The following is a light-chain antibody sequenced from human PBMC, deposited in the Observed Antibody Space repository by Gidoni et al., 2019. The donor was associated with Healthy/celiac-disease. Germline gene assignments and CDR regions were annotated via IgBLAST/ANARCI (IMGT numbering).Light chain of an antibody. CDR2: AAS. Sequence: IVMTQYPATLSVSPGERATLSCRASQSVSSNLAWYQQKPGHAPRLLIYAASTRATGIPARFSGSGSGTEFTLTISSLQSEDFAFYYFQQYNNWPYTFGQGTKLEIK. V-gene: IGKV3-15*01. J-gene: IGKJ2*01. CDR1: QSVSSN. CDR3: QQYNNWPYT.